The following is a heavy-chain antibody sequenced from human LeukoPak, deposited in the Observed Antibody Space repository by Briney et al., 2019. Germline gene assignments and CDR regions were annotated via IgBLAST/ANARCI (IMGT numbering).Heavy chain of an antibody. Sequence: ASVKVSCKASGYTFTGYYMHWVRQAPGQGLEWMGRINPNSGGTNYAQKFQGRVTMTRHTSISTAYMELSRLRSDDTAVYYCARVIGDIRWLQFRAGKNWFDPWGQGTLVTVSS. D-gene: IGHD5-24*01. CDR1: GYTFTGYY. J-gene: IGHJ5*02. V-gene: IGHV1-2*06. CDR2: INPNSGGT. CDR3: ARVIGDIRWLQFRAGKNWFDP.